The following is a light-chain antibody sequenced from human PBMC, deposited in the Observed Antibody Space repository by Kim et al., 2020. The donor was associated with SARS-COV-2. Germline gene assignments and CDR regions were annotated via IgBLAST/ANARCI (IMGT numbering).Light chain of an antibody. V-gene: IGLV3-19*01. CDR3: NSRESSGNHLV. J-gene: IGLJ3*02. CDR1: RLRSFY. Sequence: AWRQTVRIPCQGDRLRSFYASWSQKKPGQDHALGIYGNNNRPSRITDRFFGSSSGNTACLTITGAHAEEEADYYFNSRESSGNHLVFGGGPQLTV. CDR2: GNN.